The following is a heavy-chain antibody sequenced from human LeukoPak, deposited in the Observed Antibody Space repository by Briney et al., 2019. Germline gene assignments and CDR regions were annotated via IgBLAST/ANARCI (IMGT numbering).Heavy chain of an antibody. D-gene: IGHD4-11*01. J-gene: IGHJ4*02. CDR2: INWNSGSI. CDR1: GFTFDDYA. Sequence: GGSLRLSCAASGFTFDDYAMHWVRQAPGKGLEWVSGINWNSGSIGYADSVKGRFTISKDNSKNTLYLQMNSLRAEDTAVYYCAREGGYSSLDYWGQGTLVTVSS. V-gene: IGHV3-9*01. CDR3: AREGGYSSLDY.